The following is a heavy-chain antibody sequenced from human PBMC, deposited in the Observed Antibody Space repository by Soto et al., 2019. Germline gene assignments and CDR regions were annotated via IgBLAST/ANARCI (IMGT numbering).Heavy chain of an antibody. CDR1: GYTSTSYD. CDR3: ARGPGPEDFWSGFSPKYGMDV. CDR2: MNPNSGNT. D-gene: IGHD3-3*01. V-gene: IGHV1-8*01. Sequence: ASVKVSCKASGYTSTSYDINWVRQATGQGLEWMGWMNPNSGNTGYAQKFQGRVTMTRNTSISTAYMELSSLRSEDKAVYYCARGPGPEDFWSGFSPKYGMDVWGQGTTVTVSS. J-gene: IGHJ6*02.